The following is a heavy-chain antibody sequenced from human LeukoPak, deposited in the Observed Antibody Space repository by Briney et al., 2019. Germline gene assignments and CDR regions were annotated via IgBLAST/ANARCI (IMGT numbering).Heavy chain of an antibody. V-gene: IGHV3-21*01. CDR1: GFTFSSYS. J-gene: IGHJ3*02. CDR2: ISSSSSYI. D-gene: IGHD3-22*01. CDR3: XRDPENTYYYDSSGYGAFDI. Sequence: GGSLRLSCAASGFTFSSYSMNWVRQAPGKGLEWVSSISSSSSYIYYADSVKGRFTISRDNAKNSLYLQMNSLRAEDTAVYYCXRDPENTYYYDSSGYGAFDIWGQGTMVTVSS.